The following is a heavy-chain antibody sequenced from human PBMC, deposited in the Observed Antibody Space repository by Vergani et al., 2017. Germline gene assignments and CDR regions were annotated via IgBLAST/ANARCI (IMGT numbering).Heavy chain of an antibody. CDR1: GFTFSSYG. Sequence: VQLVESGGGVVQPGGSRRLSCAASGFTFSSYGMHWVRQVPGKGLMWVARIDEYGNRATYGDFETGRFTISRDNAKNTVFLQMNNLRADDAGVYYCVRTEYCTGIACNTRFDSWGQGALVTVSS. CDR3: VRTEYCTGIACNTRFDS. CDR2: IDEYGNRA. J-gene: IGHJ5*01. V-gene: IGHV3-74*02. D-gene: IGHD2-8*02.